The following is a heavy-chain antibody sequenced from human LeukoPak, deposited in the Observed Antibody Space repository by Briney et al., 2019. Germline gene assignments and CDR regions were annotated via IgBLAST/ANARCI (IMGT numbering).Heavy chain of an antibody. CDR3: AREDSSWFFPLDY. D-gene: IGHD6-13*01. J-gene: IGHJ4*02. V-gene: IGHV4-34*01. CDR1: GGSFSGYY. Sequence: SKTLSLTCAVYGGSFSGYYWSWIRQPPGKGLEWIGEINHSGSTNYNPSLKSRVTISVDTSKNQFSLKLSSVTAADTAVYYCAREDSSWFFPLDYWGQGTLVTVSS. CDR2: INHSGST.